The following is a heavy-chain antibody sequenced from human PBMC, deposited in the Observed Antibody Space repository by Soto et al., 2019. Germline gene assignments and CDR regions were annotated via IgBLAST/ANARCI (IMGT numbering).Heavy chain of an antibody. CDR2: IIPIFGTA. Sequence: QVQLVQSGAEVKKPGSSVKVSCKASGGTFSNYAISWVRQAPGQGLEWMGGIIPIFGTANYAQKFQGRVTITAYESTSTAYMELSSLRSEDTAIYYCAVXSVXXXXXGXKPFDPWGQGTLVTVSS. CDR1: GGTFSNYA. V-gene: IGHV1-69*12. J-gene: IGHJ5*02. CDR3: AVXSVXXXXXGXKPFDP.